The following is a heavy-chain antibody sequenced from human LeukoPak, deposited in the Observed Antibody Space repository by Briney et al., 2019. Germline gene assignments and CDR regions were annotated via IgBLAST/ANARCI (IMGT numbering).Heavy chain of an antibody. Sequence: ASVKVSCKASGYTFTSYGISWVRQAPGQGLEWMGWISAYNGNTNYAQKLQGRVTMTTDTSTSTAYMELRSLRADDTAVYYCARESSGFIVATIWTIDYWGQGTLVTVSS. J-gene: IGHJ4*02. CDR2: ISAYNGNT. V-gene: IGHV1-18*01. CDR3: ARESSGFIVATIWTIDY. CDR1: GYTFTSYG. D-gene: IGHD5-12*01.